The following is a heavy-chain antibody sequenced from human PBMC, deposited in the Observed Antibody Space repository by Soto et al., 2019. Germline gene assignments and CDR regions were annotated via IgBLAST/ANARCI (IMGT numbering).Heavy chain of an antibody. CDR2: SYYSGST. V-gene: IGHV4-59*08. CDR3: ARHKTREQHMAGFDH. CDR1: GGSISGYY. D-gene: IGHD2-21*01. J-gene: IGHJ5*02. Sequence: QVQPQASGPGLVKPSVTLSLTCTVSGGSISGYYGSWIRQPPGRGLSWTGSSYYSGSTKYNPSLNSRLTMSAETSKNRFTLKLSSVTAADTSVYNCARHKTREQHMAGFDHWGQVTLFTVSS.